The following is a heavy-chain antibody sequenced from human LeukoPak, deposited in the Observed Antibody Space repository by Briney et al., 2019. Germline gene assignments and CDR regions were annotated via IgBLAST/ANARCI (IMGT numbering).Heavy chain of an antibody. CDR3: AKVRHDNGVSLIARIAAYYMDV. Sequence: PGGSLRLSCAASGFTFSSYAMSWVRQAPGKGLEWVSAISGSGGSTYYADSVKGRFTISRDNSKNTLYLRMNSLRAEDTCEYYYAKVRHDNGVSLIARIAAYYMDVWGKGTTVTVSS. CDR1: GFTFSSYA. CDR2: ISGSGGST. V-gene: IGHV3-23*01. J-gene: IGHJ6*03. D-gene: IGHD6-13*01.